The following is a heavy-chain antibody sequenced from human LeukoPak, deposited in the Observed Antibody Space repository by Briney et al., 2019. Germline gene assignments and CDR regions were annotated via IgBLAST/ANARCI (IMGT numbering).Heavy chain of an antibody. J-gene: IGHJ6*02. V-gene: IGHV3-11*05. D-gene: IGHD2-2*01. CDR1: GFTFSDYY. Sequence: PGGSLRLSCAASGFTFSDYYMSWIRQAPGKGLEWVSYISSGSSYTNYADSVKGRFTIARDNDKNSLYLQMNSLRAEDTAVYYCARDALLPSPAAHRAYYHYGMDVWGQGTTVTVSS. CDR3: ARDALLPSPAAHRAYYHYGMDV. CDR2: ISSGSSYT.